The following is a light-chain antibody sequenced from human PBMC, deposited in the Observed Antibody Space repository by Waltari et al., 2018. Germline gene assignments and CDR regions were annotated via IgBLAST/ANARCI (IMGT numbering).Light chain of an antibody. CDR3: QQYDSSPKT. CDR1: QRISRHY. J-gene: IGKJ1*01. V-gene: IGKV3-20*01. CDR2: GPA. Sequence: EIVLTPSPGTLSLSPGERATLSCRACQRISRHYLAWYQQKTGQAPRLLIYGPAGWATCIPDRCSGSGAGTDFTLTIGGLEPEDVTVYYCQQYDSSPKTFGQGTKVEIK.